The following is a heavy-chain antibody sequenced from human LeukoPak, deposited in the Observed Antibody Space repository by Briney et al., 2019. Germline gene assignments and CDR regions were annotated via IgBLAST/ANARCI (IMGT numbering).Heavy chain of an antibody. D-gene: IGHD4-17*01. V-gene: IGHV4-34*01. Sequence: PSETLSLTCAVYGGSFHGYHWSWIRQPPGKGLEWIGEINHSGSTNYNPSLKSRVTISVDTSKNQFSLKLSSVTAADTAVYYCARDFYGDYDPHFDYWGQGTLVTVSS. J-gene: IGHJ4*02. CDR3: ARDFYGDYDPHFDY. CDR2: INHSGST. CDR1: GGSFHGYH.